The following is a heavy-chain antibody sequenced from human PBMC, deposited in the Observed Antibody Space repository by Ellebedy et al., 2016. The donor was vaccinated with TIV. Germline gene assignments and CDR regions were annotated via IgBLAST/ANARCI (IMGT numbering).Heavy chain of an antibody. CDR3: AKESEILIDY. CDR1: GFTFSSYG. V-gene: IGHV3-30*02. J-gene: IGHJ4*02. CDR2: IRYDGSNK. D-gene: IGHD1-26*01. Sequence: GESLKISCAASGFTFSSYGMHWVRQAPGKGLEWVAFIRYDGSNKYYADSVKGRFTISRDNSKNTLYLQMNSLRAEDTAVYYCAKESEILIDYWGQGTLVTVSS.